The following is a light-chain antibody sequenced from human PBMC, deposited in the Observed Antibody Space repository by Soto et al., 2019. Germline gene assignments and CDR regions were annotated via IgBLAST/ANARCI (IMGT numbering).Light chain of an antibody. J-gene: IGLJ1*01. CDR2: DVS. V-gene: IGLV2-14*03. CDR1: SSDVGGYNY. CDR3: SSYTSSSLPV. Sequence: QSALTQPASVSGSPGQSITISCTGTSSDVGGYNYVSWYQQHPGKAPKLMIYDVSNRPSGVSNRFSGSKSGNTASLTISGLQAEDEVDYYCSSYTSSSLPVFGTGTKVSVL.